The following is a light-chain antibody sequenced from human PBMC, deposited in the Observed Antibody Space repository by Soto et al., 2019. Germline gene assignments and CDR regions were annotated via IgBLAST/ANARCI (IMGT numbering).Light chain of an antibody. Sequence: DIVMTQSPLSLPVTPGEPASISCRSSQSLMNSHGYNSLDWYLQKPGQSPQLLIQLGSTRASGVPDRFCGSVSGTDFTLRISGVEPEDVGVYYCMQALQTPYTFGQGTKLEIK. V-gene: IGKV2-28*01. J-gene: IGKJ2*01. CDR1: QSLMNSHGYNS. CDR3: MQALQTPYT. CDR2: LGS.